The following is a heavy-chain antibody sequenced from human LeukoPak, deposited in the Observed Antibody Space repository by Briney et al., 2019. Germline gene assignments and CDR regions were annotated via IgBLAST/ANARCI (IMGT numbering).Heavy chain of an antibody. CDR3: TRVQAGRSGLMDV. CDR2: ISPEGSGT. D-gene: IGHD2-8*02. CDR1: GFSLSGYW. V-gene: IGHV3-74*01. J-gene: IGHJ6*02. Sequence: GGSLRLSCAASGFSLSGYWMHWVRQAPGKGLVWVSRISPEGSGTTYADSVKGRFTISRDNSKNTLYLQMYSLRDGDAAVYHCTRVQAGRSGLMDVWGRGTTVTVSS.